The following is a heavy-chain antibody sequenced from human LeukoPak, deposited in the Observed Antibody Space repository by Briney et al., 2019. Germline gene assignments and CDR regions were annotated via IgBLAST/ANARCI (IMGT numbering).Heavy chain of an antibody. V-gene: IGHV4-34*01. D-gene: IGHD6-13*01. CDR1: GGSFSGYY. CDR2: INHSGST. J-gene: IGHJ5*02. Sequence: SETLSLTCAVYGGSFSGYYWSWIRQPPGKGLEWIGEINHSGSTNYNPSLKSRVTISVDTSKNQFSLKLSSVTAADTAVYYCARHMAAAAGRSGFDPWGQGTLVTVSS. CDR3: ARHMAAAAGRSGFDP.